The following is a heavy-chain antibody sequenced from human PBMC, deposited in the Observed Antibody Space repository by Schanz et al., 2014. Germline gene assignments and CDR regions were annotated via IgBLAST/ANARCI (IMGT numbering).Heavy chain of an antibody. CDR1: NYIFTKYY. CDR3: VTEKRMESGTWAKAFDI. V-gene: IGHV1-46*01. J-gene: IGHJ3*02. CDR2: INPYDDTI. Sequence: QVQLVQSGAEVKKPGASVKLSCKASNYIFTKYYIHCVRQAPGQGLEWMGLINPYDDTIDYAKKFQGRFTMTRDTSTTTVYMELSSLRSDDTAMYYCVTEKRMESGTWAKAFDIWGQGTWXTVSS. D-gene: IGHD3-3*01.